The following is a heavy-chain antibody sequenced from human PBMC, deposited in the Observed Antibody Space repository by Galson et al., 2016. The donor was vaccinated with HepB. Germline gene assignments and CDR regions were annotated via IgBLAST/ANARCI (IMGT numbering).Heavy chain of an antibody. J-gene: IGHJ4*02. CDR3: AKTPRILRYFDWISGLDY. CDR1: GFTFNSAW. CDR2: ISYDGSNE. V-gene: IGHV3-30*18. Sequence: SLRLSCAASGFTFNSAWMSWVRQAPGKGLEWVAVISYDGSNEYYGDSVKGRFTISRDNSKSTLYLQMNDVTTEDTVVYYCAKTPRILRYFDWISGLDYWGQGTLVIVSS. D-gene: IGHD3-9*01.